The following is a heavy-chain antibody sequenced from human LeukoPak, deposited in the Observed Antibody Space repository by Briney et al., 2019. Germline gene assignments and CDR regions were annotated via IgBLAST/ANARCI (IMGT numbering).Heavy chain of an antibody. D-gene: IGHD3-22*01. Sequence: PSETLSLTCTVSGGSISSGGYYWSWIRQPPGKGLEWIGYIYHSGSTYYNPSLKSRVTISVDTSKSQFSLKLSSVTAADTAVYYCARERDYYDSSGYYQDWGQGTLVTVSS. V-gene: IGHV4-30-2*01. J-gene: IGHJ4*02. CDR3: ARERDYYDSSGYYQD. CDR2: IYHSGST. CDR1: GGSISSGGYY.